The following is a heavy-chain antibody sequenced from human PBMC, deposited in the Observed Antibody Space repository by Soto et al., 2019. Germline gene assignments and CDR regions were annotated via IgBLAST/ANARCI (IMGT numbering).Heavy chain of an antibody. V-gene: IGHV3-33*01. CDR3: ARDRRFLEWLDY. Sequence: QMHLVESGGGVVQPGRSLTLSCVASGFTFTSYGIHWVRQAPGKGLEWVGVIWYDGSNKYYGDSVKGRFSISRDNSKNTVYRQRNSLRAEDTAVYYCARDRRFLEWLDYWGQGTLVSVSS. D-gene: IGHD3-3*01. CDR2: IWYDGSNK. J-gene: IGHJ4*02. CDR1: GFTFTSYG.